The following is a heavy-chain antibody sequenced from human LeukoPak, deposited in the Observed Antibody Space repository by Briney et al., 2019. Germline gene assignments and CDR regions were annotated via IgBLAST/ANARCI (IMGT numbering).Heavy chain of an antibody. D-gene: IGHD2-2*01. Sequence: SETLSLTCAVYGGSFSGLYWSWLRQPPGKNLQWIGEISYTGDTLYSRSLKSRVTISLDTSKNQFSLKLNSVTAADTAVYYCARVGKYCSAHSCYLGYLDFWGQGNLVTVSS. CDR2: ISYTGDT. CDR3: ARVGKYCSAHSCYLGYLDF. V-gene: IGHV4-34*01. J-gene: IGHJ4*02. CDR1: GGSFSGLY.